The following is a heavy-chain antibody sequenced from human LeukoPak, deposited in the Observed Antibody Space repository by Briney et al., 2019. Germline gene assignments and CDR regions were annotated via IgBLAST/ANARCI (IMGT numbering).Heavy chain of an antibody. CDR1: GFTFSTYA. V-gene: IGHV3-30*14. CDR2: ISFNGGHQ. D-gene: IGHD6-19*01. Sequence: GGSLRLSCAASGFTFSTYAMHWVRQAPGKGLEWVALISFNGGHQVYADSVKGRFTISRDNSKNTLYLQMNSLRAEDTTVYYCAASSGWYGYYWGQGTLVTVS. J-gene: IGHJ4*02. CDR3: AASSGWYGYY.